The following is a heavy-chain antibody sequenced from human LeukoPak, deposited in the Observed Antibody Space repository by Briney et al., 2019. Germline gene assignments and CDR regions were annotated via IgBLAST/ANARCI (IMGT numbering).Heavy chain of an antibody. CDR1: GGSISSYY. D-gene: IGHD3-10*01. V-gene: IGHV4-59*01. CDR3: ARGRSSMVRGYYYYYMDV. CDR2: IYYSGST. Sequence: SETLSLTCTVSGGSISSYYWIWIRQPPGKGVEWIGYIYYSGSTNYNPSLKSRVTISVDTSKNQFSLKLSSVTAADTAVYYCARGRSSMVRGYYYYYMDVWGKGTTVTISS. J-gene: IGHJ6*03.